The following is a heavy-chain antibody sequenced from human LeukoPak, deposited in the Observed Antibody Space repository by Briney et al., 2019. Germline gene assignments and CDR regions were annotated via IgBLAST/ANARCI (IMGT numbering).Heavy chain of an antibody. CDR1: GGSISSGSYY. D-gene: IGHD6-13*01. Sequence: SHTLFLTCTCSGGSISSGSYYWSWIRQPAGKGLECIGRIYTSGSTNYNPSLKSRVTISVDTSKNQFSLKHSSVTAADTAVYYCASAIAAAGTGAFDYWGQGTLVTVSS. J-gene: IGHJ4*02. V-gene: IGHV4-61*02. CDR2: IYTSGST. CDR3: ASAIAAAGTGAFDY.